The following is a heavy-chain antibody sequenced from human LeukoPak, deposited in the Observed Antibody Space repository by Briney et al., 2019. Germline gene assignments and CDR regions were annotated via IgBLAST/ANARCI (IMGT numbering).Heavy chain of an antibody. Sequence: PSETLSLTCSVSGDSIRSHFWSWICQPAGKGLEWIGHIFVTGSTYYTPSLQGRVSMPIDAAKNQFPLKLSSVTAADPAVYSCARGYVSGWPNTFSNPYIDIWGKGSMVTVSS. J-gene: IGHJ6*04. CDR2: IFVTGST. D-gene: IGHD6-19*01. CDR3: ARGYVSGWPNTFSNPYIDI. CDR1: GDSIRSHF. V-gene: IGHV4-4*07.